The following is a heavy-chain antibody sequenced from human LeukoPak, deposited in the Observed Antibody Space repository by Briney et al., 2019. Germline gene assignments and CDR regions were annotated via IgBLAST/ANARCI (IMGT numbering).Heavy chain of an antibody. Sequence: GGSLRLSCAASGFTFSSYAMHWVRQAPGKGLEWVAVISYDGSNKYYADSVKGRFTISRDNSKNTLYLQMNSLRAEDTAVYYCARDEGRMSRHDSSGYYSFHYWGQGTLVTVSS. CDR1: GFTFSSYA. J-gene: IGHJ4*02. CDR2: ISYDGSNK. V-gene: IGHV3-30*04. CDR3: ARDEGRMSRHDSSGYYSFHY. D-gene: IGHD3-22*01.